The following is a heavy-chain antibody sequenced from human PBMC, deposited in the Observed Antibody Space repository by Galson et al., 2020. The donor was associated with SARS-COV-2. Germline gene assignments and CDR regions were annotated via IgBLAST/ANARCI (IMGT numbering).Heavy chain of an antibody. V-gene: IGHV3-33*01. J-gene: IGHJ4*02. Sequence: QLGESLKISCAASGFAFSSYDMHWVRQAPGKGLEWVAVIWYDGSNKYYADSVKGRFTISRDNSKNTLYLQMNSLRAEDTAVYYCARGKEWELRWGQGTLVTVSS. CDR2: IWYDGSNK. CDR3: ARGKEWELR. D-gene: IGHD1-26*01. CDR1: GFAFSSYD.